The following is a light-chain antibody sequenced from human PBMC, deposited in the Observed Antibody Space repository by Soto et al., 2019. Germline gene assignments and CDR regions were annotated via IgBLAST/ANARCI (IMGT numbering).Light chain of an antibody. CDR3: QHYNSYSRT. V-gene: IGKV1-5*03. CDR1: QSISSW. J-gene: IGKJ2*01. Sequence: DIHMTQSPSTLSASVGDRVTITCRASQSISSWLAWYQQKPGKAPKVLIYKASGLQSGVPSRFSGSGSGTEFTLTISSLQPDDFATYYGQHYNSYSRTFGQGTKLEIK. CDR2: KAS.